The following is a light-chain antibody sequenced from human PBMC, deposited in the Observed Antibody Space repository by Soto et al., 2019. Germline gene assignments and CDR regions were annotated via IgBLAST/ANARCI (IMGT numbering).Light chain of an antibody. Sequence: QSALTQPASVSGSPGQSITISCTGTSSDVGGFNRVSWYQLRPGKAPKLMICDVTNRPSGVSNRFSGSKSGNTASLTISGLQAEDEADYYCSSCNTSTPHWVFGTGTKLTVL. CDR3: SSCNTSTPHWV. CDR1: SSDVGGFNR. J-gene: IGLJ1*01. CDR2: DVT. V-gene: IGLV2-14*03.